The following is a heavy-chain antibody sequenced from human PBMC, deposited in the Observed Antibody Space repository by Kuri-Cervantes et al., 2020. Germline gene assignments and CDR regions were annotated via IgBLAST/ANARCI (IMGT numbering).Heavy chain of an antibody. V-gene: IGHV3-9*01. CDR3: ARDWSMEV. CDR2: ISWNSGSI. D-gene: IGHD3-3*01. J-gene: IGHJ6*03. Sequence: SLKISCAASGFTFDDYAMHGVRQAPGKGLEWVSGISWNSGSIGYADSVKGRFTISRDNAKKSLYLQMNSLRAEDTALYYCARDWSMEVWGKGTTVTVSS. CDR1: GFTFDDYA.